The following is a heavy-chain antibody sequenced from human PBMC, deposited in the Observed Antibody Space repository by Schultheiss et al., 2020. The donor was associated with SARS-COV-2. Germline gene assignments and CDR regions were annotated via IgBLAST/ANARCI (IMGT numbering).Heavy chain of an antibody. D-gene: IGHD2-15*01. Sequence: GGSLRLSCAASGFTFSDYYMSWIRQAPGKGLEWVSYISSSGSTIYYADSVKGRFTISRDNSKNTLYLQMNSLRAEDTAVYYCASPGGYCSGGSCYSGSKYFQHWGQGTLVTVSS. CDR1: GFTFSDYY. J-gene: IGHJ1*01. CDR3: ASPGGYCSGGSCYSGSKYFQH. V-gene: IGHV3-11*04. CDR2: ISSSGSTI.